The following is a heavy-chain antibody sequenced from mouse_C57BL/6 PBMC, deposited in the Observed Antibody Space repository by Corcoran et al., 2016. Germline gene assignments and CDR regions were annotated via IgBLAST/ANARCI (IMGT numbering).Heavy chain of an antibody. J-gene: IGHJ4*01. CDR3: ARRRRDYAEGPYAMDY. Sequence: EVQLQQSGPELVKPGASVKISCKASGYTFTDYYMNWVKQSHGKSLEWIGDINPNNGGTSYNQKFKGKATLTVDKSSSTAYMELRSLTSEDSAVYYCARRRRDYAEGPYAMDYWGQGTSVTVSS. D-gene: IGHD2-4*01. CDR1: GYTFTDYY. CDR2: INPNNGGT. V-gene: IGHV1-26*01.